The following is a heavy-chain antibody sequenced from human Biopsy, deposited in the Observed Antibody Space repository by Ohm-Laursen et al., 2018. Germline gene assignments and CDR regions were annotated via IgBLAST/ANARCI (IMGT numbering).Heavy chain of an antibody. V-gene: IGHV4-34*01. CDR1: GESFNGYY. Sequence: SDTLSLTCVVYGESFNGYYWSWIRQTPGKGLEWIGDINHSGRTNYNPSLKSRVTISVDTSKNQFSLKVRSVTAADTAVYYCVRGVDYYDPYHYYALDVWGQGTTVTVSS. J-gene: IGHJ6*02. CDR3: VRGVDYYDPYHYYALDV. CDR2: INHSGRT. D-gene: IGHD3-22*01.